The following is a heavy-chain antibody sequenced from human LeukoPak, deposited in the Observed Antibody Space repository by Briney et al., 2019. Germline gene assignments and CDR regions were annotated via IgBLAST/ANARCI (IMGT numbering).Heavy chain of an antibody. Sequence: GGSLRLSCAASGFTFSNAWMSWVRQAPGKGLEWVGGIKSKTDGGTTDYAAPVKARFTISRDDSKNTLYLQMNSLKTEDTAVYYCTTVWYSSGWPFDYWGQGTLVTVSS. CDR3: TTVWYSSGWPFDY. CDR1: GFTFSNAW. CDR2: IKSKTDGGTT. D-gene: IGHD6-19*01. V-gene: IGHV3-15*01. J-gene: IGHJ4*02.